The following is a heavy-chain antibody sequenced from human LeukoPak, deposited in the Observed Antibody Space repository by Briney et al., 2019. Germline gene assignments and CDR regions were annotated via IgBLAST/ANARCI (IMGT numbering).Heavy chain of an antibody. Sequence: SETLSLTCIVSGGSISSYYWNWIRQPPGKGLEWIGYSSYSGSTNYNPSLKSRVTISVDTSKNQLSLRLSSVTAADTAVYYCARWSSSWYSFDYWGQGTLVTVSS. CDR2: SSYSGST. V-gene: IGHV4-59*01. CDR3: ARWSSSWYSFDY. CDR1: GGSISSYY. J-gene: IGHJ4*02. D-gene: IGHD6-13*01.